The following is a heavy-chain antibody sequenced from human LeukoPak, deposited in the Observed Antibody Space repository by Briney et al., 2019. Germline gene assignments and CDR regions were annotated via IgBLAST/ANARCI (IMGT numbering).Heavy chain of an antibody. V-gene: IGHV4-59*01. CDR1: GGSISSYY. CDR3: ARERYYHDNSGYNQGRDIDY. Sequence: SETLSLTCTVSGGSISSYYWSWIRQPPGKGLEWIGYIYYSGSTNYNPSLKSRVTISVDTSKNQFSLKLSSVTAADAAVYYCARERYYHDNSGYNQGRDIDYWGQGTLVTVSS. D-gene: IGHD3-22*01. CDR2: IYYSGST. J-gene: IGHJ4*02.